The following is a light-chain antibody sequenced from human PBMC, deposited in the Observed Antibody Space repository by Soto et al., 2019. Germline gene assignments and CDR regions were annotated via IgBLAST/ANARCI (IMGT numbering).Light chain of an antibody. Sequence: DIQMTQSPSSLSASVGDRVTITCRASQGISNYLAWYQQKPGKVPKLLIYAASTLQSGIPSRFSGSGSGTDFTLTISSLQPEDVATYYLRKYNSAPLTFGQGTRLEIK. CDR3: RKYNSAPLT. V-gene: IGKV1-27*01. J-gene: IGKJ5*01. CDR1: QGISNY. CDR2: AAS.